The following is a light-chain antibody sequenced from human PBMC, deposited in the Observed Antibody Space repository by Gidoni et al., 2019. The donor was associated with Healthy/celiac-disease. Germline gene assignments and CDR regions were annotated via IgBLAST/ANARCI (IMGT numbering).Light chain of an antibody. Sequence: EVVLTQSPAALSLSPGERAPLSSRASQSVSSYLAWYQQKPGQAPRLLIYDASNRATGIPARFSGSGSGTDFTLTISSLEPEDFAVYYCQQRSNWPPITFGQGTRLEIK. V-gene: IGKV3-11*01. J-gene: IGKJ5*01. CDR2: DAS. CDR3: QQRSNWPPIT. CDR1: QSVSSY.